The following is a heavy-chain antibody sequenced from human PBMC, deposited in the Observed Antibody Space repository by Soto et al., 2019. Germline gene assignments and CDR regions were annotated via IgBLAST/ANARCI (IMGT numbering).Heavy chain of an antibody. J-gene: IGHJ4*02. CDR2: FDPEDGET. CDR1: GYTLTELS. CDR3: ATSGPGYCSGGSCSLNFDY. Sequence: GASVKVSCKVSGYTLTELSMHWVRQAPGKGLEWMGGFDPEDGETIYAQKFQGRVTMTEDTSTDTAYMELSSLRSEDTAVYYCATSGPGYCSGGSCSLNFDYWGQGTLGTVSS. D-gene: IGHD2-15*01. V-gene: IGHV1-24*01.